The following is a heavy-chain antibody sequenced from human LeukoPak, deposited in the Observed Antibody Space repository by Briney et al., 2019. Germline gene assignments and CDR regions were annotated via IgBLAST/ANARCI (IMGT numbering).Heavy chain of an antibody. CDR2: VYHSGST. V-gene: IGHV4-59*01. Sequence: PSGTLSLTCTVSGASISSDYWNWIRQPPGKGLEWIGHVYHSGSTNYNPSLKGRVTISVDTSKNQFSLKLSSVTAADTAVYYCARAGNYYYSSGYYSHFDYWGQGTLVTVSS. CDR1: GASISSDY. D-gene: IGHD3-22*01. CDR3: ARAGNYYYSSGYYSHFDY. J-gene: IGHJ4*02.